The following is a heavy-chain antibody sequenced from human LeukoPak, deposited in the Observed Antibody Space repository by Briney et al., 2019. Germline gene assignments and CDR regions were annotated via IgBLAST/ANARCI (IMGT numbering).Heavy chain of an antibody. V-gene: IGHV4-30-2*01. J-gene: IGHJ4*02. CDR3: ARALGYSSSSVRDFDY. D-gene: IGHD6-6*01. Sequence: PSQTLSLTCTVSGGSISSDNYYWSWIRQPPGKGLEWIGYIYHSGSTYYNPSLKSRVTISVDRSKNQFSLKLSSVTAADTAVYYCARALGYSSSSVRDFDYWGQGTLVTVSS. CDR1: GGSISSDNYY. CDR2: IYHSGST.